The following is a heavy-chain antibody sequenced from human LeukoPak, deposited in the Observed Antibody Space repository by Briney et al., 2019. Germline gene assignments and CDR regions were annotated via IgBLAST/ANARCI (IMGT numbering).Heavy chain of an antibody. Sequence: GGSLRLSCAASGFTFGSYEMNWVRQAPGKGLEWVSYISSSGSTIYYADSVKGRFTISRDNAKNSLYLQMNSLRAEDTAVYYCARGLGDYGGAFDIWGQGTMVTVSS. V-gene: IGHV3-48*03. CDR1: GFTFGSYE. J-gene: IGHJ3*02. CDR2: ISSSGSTI. CDR3: ARGLGDYGGAFDI. D-gene: IGHD4/OR15-4a*01.